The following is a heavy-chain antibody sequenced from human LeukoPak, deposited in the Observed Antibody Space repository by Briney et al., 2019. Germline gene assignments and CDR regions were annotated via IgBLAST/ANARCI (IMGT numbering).Heavy chain of an antibody. D-gene: IGHD2-2*01. CDR2: ISSSGGTI. CDR1: GFTFSDYY. CDR3: ARAPFCSSTSCPNVIDY. Sequence: GGSLRLSCAASGFTFSDYYMSWIRQAPGKGLEWVSYISSSGGTIYYADSVKGRFTISRDNAKNSLYLQMNSLRAEDTAVYYCARAPFCSSTSCPNVIDYWGQGTLVTVSS. J-gene: IGHJ4*02. V-gene: IGHV3-11*01.